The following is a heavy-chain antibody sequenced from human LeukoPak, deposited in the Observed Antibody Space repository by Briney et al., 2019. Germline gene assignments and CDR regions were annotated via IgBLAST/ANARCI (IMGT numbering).Heavy chain of an antibody. CDR1: GDSIDSRDYY. CDR3: ARLGHIVVVPAGHFDY. V-gene: IGHV4-39*01. D-gene: IGHD2-2*01. Sequence: SETLSLTCTVSGDSIDSRDYYWGWIRQAPGKGLEWIGTIYYSGNTYTNPSLRSRLTISVDTSKNQFSLKLSSVTAADTAVYYCARLGHIVVVPAGHFDYWGQGTLVTVSS. CDR2: IYYSGNT. J-gene: IGHJ4*02.